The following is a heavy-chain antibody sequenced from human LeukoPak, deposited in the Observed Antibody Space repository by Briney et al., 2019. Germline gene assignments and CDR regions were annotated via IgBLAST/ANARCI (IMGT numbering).Heavy chain of an antibody. J-gene: IGHJ4*02. CDR2: INHSGST. Sequence: SETLSLTCAVYGGSFSGYYWSWIRQPPGKGLGWIGEINHSGSTNYNPSLKSRVAISVDTSKNQFSLKLSSVTAADTAVYYCARGGRKRTVPQPVDYWGQGTLVTVSS. D-gene: IGHD1-1*01. CDR3: ARGGRKRTVPQPVDY. CDR1: GGSFSGYY. V-gene: IGHV4-34*01.